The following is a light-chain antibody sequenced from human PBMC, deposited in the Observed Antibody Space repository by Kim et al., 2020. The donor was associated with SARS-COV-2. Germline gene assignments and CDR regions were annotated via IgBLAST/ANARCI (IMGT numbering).Light chain of an antibody. CDR3: QQYDEWPLT. CDR2: DVS. J-gene: IGKJ4*01. V-gene: IGKV3-15*01. Sequence: SPGESVTPSCRASQSVSINLAWYQRNPGQAPRLLIYDVSTRATGIPAKFSGSGSGTEFTLTISSLQSEDFAVYYCQQYDEWPLTFGGGTKVDIK. CDR1: QSVSIN.